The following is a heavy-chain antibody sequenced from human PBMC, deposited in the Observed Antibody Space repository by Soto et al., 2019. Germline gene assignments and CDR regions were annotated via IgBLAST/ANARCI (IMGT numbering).Heavy chain of an antibody. CDR1: GFPFSSYA. CDR2: ITGSGGNT. D-gene: IGHD3-9*01. V-gene: IGHV3-23*01. Sequence: EVQLLESGGGLGQGGGSLRLSCAASGFPFSSYAMNWVRQAPGKGLEGVSGITGSGGNTYYADSVKGRFTISRDNSKNTLYLQMNSLRSEDTAVYYCAKWQGSHHFDWRIDYWGQGTLVTVSS. J-gene: IGHJ4*02. CDR3: AKWQGSHHFDWRIDY.